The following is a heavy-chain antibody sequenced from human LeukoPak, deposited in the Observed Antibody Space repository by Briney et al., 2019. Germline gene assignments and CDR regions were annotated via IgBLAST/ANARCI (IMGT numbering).Heavy chain of an antibody. CDR2: IYSSGSS. D-gene: IGHD6-13*01. Sequence: PSETLSLTCTVSGGSISSYYGSWIRQPAGKGLEWIGRIYSSGSSNYNPSLKSRVTMSVATSNNQFSLKLSSVTAADTAVYYCAREGPSSGLIAAAGSSYPDYWGQGTLVTVSS. CDR3: AREGPSSGLIAAAGSSYPDY. J-gene: IGHJ4*02. CDR1: GGSISSYY. V-gene: IGHV4-4*07.